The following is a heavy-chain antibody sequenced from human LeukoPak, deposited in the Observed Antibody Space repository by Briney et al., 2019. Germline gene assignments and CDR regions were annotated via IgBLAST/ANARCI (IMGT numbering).Heavy chain of an antibody. CDR3: ARDHGYYYGSGSYPEVDDY. CDR1: GYTFTGYY. D-gene: IGHD3-10*01. V-gene: IGHV7-4-1*02. Sequence: GASVKVSCKASGYTFTGYYMHWVRQAPGQGLEWMGWINTNTGNPTYAQGFTGRFVFSLDTSVSTAYLQISSLKAEDTAVYYCARDHGYYYGSGSYPEVDDYWGQGTLVTVSS. CDR2: INTNTGNP. J-gene: IGHJ4*02.